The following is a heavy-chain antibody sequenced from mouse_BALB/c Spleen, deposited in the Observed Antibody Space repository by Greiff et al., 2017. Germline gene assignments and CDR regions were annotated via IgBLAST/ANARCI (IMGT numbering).Heavy chain of an antibody. CDR3: ARIPFDYYGSSYDAMDY. CDR1: GFSLTSYG. CDR2: IWSGGST. J-gene: IGHJ4*01. Sequence: QVQLKESGPGLVQPSQSLSITCTVSGFSLTSYGVHWVRQSPGKGLEWLGVIWSGGSTDYNAAFISRLSISKDNSKSQVFFKMNSLQADDTAIYYCARIPFDYYGSSYDAMDYWGQGTSVTVSS. V-gene: IGHV2-4-1*01. D-gene: IGHD1-1*01.